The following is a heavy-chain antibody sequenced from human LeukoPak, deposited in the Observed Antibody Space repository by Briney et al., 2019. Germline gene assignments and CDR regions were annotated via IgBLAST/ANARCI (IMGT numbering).Heavy chain of an antibody. CDR2: INSDGSST. CDR3: AREWGAFDI. V-gene: IGHV3-74*01. J-gene: IGHJ3*02. CDR1: GFAFSNYW. D-gene: IGHD3-16*01. Sequence: PGGSLRLSCAASGFAFSNYWMHWVRQAPGKGLVWVSRINSDGSSTSYADSVKGRFTISRDNAKNTLYLQMNSLRAEDTAVYYGAREWGAFDIWGQGTMVTVSS.